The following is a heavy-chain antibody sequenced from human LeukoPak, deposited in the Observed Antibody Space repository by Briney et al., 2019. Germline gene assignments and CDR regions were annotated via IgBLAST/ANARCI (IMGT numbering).Heavy chain of an antibody. CDR3: ARASQARRGIVVVISYWYFDL. CDR2: INPNSGGT. J-gene: IGHJ2*01. Sequence: ASVKVSCKASGYTFTGYYMHWVRQAPGQGLEWMGRINPNSGGTHYAQKLQGRVTMTRDTSISTAYMELSRLRSDDTAVYYCARASQARRGIVVVISYWYFDLWGRGTLVTVSS. D-gene: IGHD3-22*01. CDR1: GYTFTGYY. V-gene: IGHV1-2*06.